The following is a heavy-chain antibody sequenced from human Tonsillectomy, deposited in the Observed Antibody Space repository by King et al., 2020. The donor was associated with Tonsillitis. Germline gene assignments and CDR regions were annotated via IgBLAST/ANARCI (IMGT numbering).Heavy chain of an antibody. CDR3: ARVVGRRYDSSGYYSDF. D-gene: IGHD3-22*01. Sequence: VQLVESGGGLVQPGGSLRLSCAASGFTLSSYNMKWVRQAPGKGLEWVSSISSSSDYIYYADSVKGRFTISRDNAKNSLYLKMNSLRAEDTAVYYCARVVGRRYDSSGYYSDFWGQGTLVTVSS. J-gene: IGHJ4*02. CDR1: GFTLSSYN. V-gene: IGHV3-21*01. CDR2: ISSSSDYI.